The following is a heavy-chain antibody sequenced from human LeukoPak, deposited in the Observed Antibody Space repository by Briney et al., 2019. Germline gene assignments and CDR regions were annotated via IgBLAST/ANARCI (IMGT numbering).Heavy chain of an antibody. J-gene: IGHJ4*02. V-gene: IGHV3-7*03. CDR2: IKQDGSEK. Sequence: GGSLRLSCAASGFTFSSYWMSWVRQAPGKGLEWVANIKQDGSEKYYVDSVKGRFTISRDNAKNSLYLQVNSLRAEDTAVYYCANVGGMYYYDSSGYSNWGQGTLVTVSS. CDR1: GFTFSSYW. D-gene: IGHD3-22*01. CDR3: ANVGGMYYYDSSGYSN.